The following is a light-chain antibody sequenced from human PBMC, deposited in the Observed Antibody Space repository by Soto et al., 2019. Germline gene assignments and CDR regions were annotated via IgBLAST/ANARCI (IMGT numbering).Light chain of an antibody. CDR3: QPYTSYSPST. CDR2: KAS. CDR1: QSINSW. Sequence: DIQMTQSPSTLSASVGDRVTITCRASQSINSWLAWYQQKPGKAPKLLIYKASSLESGVASRFSGSGCGTEFTITISRMHPDDFATYYCQPYTSYSPSTFGQGTKLETK. J-gene: IGKJ2*01. V-gene: IGKV1-5*03.